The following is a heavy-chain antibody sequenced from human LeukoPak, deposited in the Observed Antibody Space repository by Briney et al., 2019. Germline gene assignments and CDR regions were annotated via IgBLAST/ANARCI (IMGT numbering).Heavy chain of an antibody. CDR3: AKIRSSNWEGGY. CDR1: GFTFSSYA. D-gene: IGHD7-27*01. CDR2: ISGSGGST. V-gene: IGHV3-23*01. J-gene: IGHJ4*02. Sequence: GGSLRLSCAASGFTFSSYAMSWVRQAPGKGPEWVSAISGSGGSTYYADSVKGRFTISRDNSKNTLYLQMNSLRAEDTAVYYCAKIRSSNWEGGYWGQGTLVTVSS.